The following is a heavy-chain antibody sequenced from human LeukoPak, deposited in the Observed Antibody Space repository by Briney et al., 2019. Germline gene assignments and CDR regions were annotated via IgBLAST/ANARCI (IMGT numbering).Heavy chain of an antibody. J-gene: IGHJ3*01. D-gene: IGHD4-17*01. CDR1: GFTFTNYA. CDR3: ARDPNGDYIGAFEF. CDR2: ITSDGAP. V-gene: IGHV3-23*01. Sequence: GGSLRLSCAASGFTFTNYAVMWVRQAPGQGLEWVSAITSDGAPRYADSVKGRFTISRDNSKNTLYLQMNSLRAEDTAQYFCARDPNGDYIGAFEFWGQGTGVTVSS.